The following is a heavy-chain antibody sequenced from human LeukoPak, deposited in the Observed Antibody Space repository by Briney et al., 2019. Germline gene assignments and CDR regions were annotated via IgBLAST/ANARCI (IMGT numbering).Heavy chain of an antibody. Sequence: PSETLSLTCAVYGGSFSGYYWSWIRQHPGKGLEWIGYIYYSGSTYYNPSLKSRTTISVDTSKNQFSLKLSSVTAADTAVYYCARGDGYYFDYWGQGTLVTVSS. CDR1: GGSFSGYY. CDR2: IYYSGST. D-gene: IGHD2-21*01. J-gene: IGHJ4*02. CDR3: ARGDGYYFDY. V-gene: IGHV4-31*11.